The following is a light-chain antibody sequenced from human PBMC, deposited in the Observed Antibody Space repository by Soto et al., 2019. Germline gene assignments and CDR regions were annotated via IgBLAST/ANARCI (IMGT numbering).Light chain of an antibody. CDR2: AAS. V-gene: IGKV1-39*01. Sequence: DIQMTQSPSSLSASVGDRVTITCRASQSISSYLNWYQQKPGKAPKLLIYAASSLQSGVPSRFSGSGSGTDFTLTISILQPEDFATYYCLHGYSTPPMYTFGQGTKLEIK. CDR1: QSISSY. J-gene: IGKJ2*01. CDR3: LHGYSTPPMYT.